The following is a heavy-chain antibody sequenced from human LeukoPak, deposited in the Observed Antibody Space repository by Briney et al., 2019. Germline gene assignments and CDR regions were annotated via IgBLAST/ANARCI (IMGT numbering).Heavy chain of an antibody. CDR3: ARETGSAVGSTDFDY. D-gene: IGHD4-17*01. CDR2: ISYDGSSK. CDR1: GFTFSTYT. J-gene: IGHJ4*02. Sequence: PGGSLRLSCAASGFTFSTYTVSWVRQAPGKGLEWVAVISYDGSSKYYADSVKGRFTISRDNSKNTLYLQMNSLRAEDTAVYYCARETGSAVGSTDFDYWGQGTLVTVSS. V-gene: IGHV3-30-3*01.